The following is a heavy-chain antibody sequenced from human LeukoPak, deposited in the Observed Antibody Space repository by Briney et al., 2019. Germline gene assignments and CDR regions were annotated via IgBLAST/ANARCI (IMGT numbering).Heavy chain of an antibody. CDR1: GYTFTSYD. CDR2: MNPASGNT. D-gene: IGHD3-16*02. V-gene: IGHV1-8*01. J-gene: IGHJ3*02. Sequence: GASVKVSCKASGYTFTSYDINWARQATGQGLEWMGYMNPASGNTGYAQKFQGRVTMTTDTSISTAYMELSSLRSEDTAVYYCARVLREIASIWGQGTMVTVSS. CDR3: ARVLREIASI.